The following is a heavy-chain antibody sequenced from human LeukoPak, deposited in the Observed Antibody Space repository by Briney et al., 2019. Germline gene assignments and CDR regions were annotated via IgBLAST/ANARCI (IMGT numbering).Heavy chain of an antibody. CDR3: AKELWFNGMDV. CDR2: ISYDGSNK. D-gene: IGHD3-10*01. Sequence: GRSLRLSCAASGFTFSSYGMHWVRQAPGKGLEWVAVISYDGSNKYYADSVKGRFTISRDNSKNTLYLQMNSLRAKDTAVYYCAKELWFNGMDVWGQGTTVTVSS. J-gene: IGHJ6*02. CDR1: GFTFSSYG. V-gene: IGHV3-30*18.